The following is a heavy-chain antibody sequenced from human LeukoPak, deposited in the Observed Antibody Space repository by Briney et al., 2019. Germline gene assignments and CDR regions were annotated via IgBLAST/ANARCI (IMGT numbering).Heavy chain of an antibody. CDR1: GFTFSSYA. J-gene: IGHJ6*03. V-gene: IGHV3-30*01. D-gene: IGHD4-11*01. CDR2: ISYDGSNK. CDR3: ARAVTLRGIYYYYMDV. Sequence: GGSLRLSCAASGFTFSSYAMHWVRQAPGKGLEWVAVISYDGSNKYYADSVKGRFTISRDNSKNTLYLQMNSLRAEDTAVYYCARAVTLRGIYYYYMDVWGKGTTVTVSS.